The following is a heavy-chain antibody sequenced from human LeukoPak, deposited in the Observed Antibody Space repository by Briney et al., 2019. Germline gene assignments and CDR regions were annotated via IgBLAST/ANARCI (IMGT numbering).Heavy chain of an antibody. CDR3: AEHYYDRDY. D-gene: IGHD3-22*01. V-gene: IGHV1-69*13. Sequence: SVKVSCKASGYTFTSYGISWVRQAPGQGLEWMGGIIPIFGTANYAQKFQGRVTITADESTSTAYMELSSLRSEDTAVYYCAEHYYDRDYWGQGTLVTVSS. J-gene: IGHJ4*02. CDR1: GYTFTSYG. CDR2: IIPIFGTA.